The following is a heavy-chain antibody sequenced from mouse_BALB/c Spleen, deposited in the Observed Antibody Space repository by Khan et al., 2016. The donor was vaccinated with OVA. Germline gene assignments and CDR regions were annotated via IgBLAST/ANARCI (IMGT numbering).Heavy chain of an antibody. D-gene: IGHD2-1*01. Sequence: EVELVESGGGLVKPGGSLKLSCAASGFTFSTYAMSWVRQTPEKRLEWVATISSDGDYTYFPDTVKGRFTISRDNAKNTLCLQMTSLRSEDTAMYYWARSPYGNFAYWGQGTLVTVSA. J-gene: IGHJ3*01. CDR1: GFTFSTYA. CDR2: ISSDGDYT. V-gene: IGHV5-9-3*01. CDR3: ARSPYGNFAY.